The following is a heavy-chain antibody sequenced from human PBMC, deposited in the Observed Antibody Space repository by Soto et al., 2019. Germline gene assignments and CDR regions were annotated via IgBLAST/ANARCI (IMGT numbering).Heavy chain of an antibody. D-gene: IGHD6-13*01. CDR3: AAVGAFSSSWYVEPYGMDV. CDR1: GFTFTSSA. Sequence: SVKVSCKASGFTFTSSAVQWVRQARGQRLEWIGWIVVGSGNTNYAQKFQERVTITRDMSTSTAYMELSSLRSEDTAVYYCAAVGAFSSSWYVEPYGMDVWGQGTTVTVSS. J-gene: IGHJ6*02. V-gene: IGHV1-58*01. CDR2: IVVGSGNT.